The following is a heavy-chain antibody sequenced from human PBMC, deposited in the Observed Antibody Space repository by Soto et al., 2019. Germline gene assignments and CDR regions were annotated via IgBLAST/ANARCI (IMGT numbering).Heavy chain of an antibody. V-gene: IGHV3-30-3*01. CDR3: ARNDGSGSINWFDP. CDR1: GFTFSSYA. Sequence: QVQLVESGGGVVQPGRSLRLSCAASGFTFSSYARHWVRQAPGKGLEWVAVISYDGSNKYYADSVKGRFTISRDNSKNTLYLQMNSLRAEDTAVYYCARNDGSGSINWFDPWGQGTLVTVSS. D-gene: IGHD3-10*01. CDR2: ISYDGSNK. J-gene: IGHJ5*02.